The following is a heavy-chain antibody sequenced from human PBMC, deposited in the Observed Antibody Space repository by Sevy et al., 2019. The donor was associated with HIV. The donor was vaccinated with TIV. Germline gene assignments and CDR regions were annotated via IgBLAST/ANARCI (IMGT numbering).Heavy chain of an antibody. D-gene: IGHD2-21*02. V-gene: IGHV3-33*01. CDR2: IWYDGSNK. CDR1: GFTFSSYG. Sequence: GGSLRLSCAASGFTFSSYGMHWVRQAPGKGLEWVAVIWYDGSNKYYADSVKGRFTISRDNSKNTRYLQMNSLRAEDTAVYYCARPAPYCGGDCYILNWGQGTLVTVSS. J-gene: IGHJ4*02. CDR3: ARPAPYCGGDCYILN.